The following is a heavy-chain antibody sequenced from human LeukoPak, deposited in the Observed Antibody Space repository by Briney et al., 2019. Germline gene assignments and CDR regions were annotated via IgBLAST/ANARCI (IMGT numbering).Heavy chain of an antibody. V-gene: IGHV1-46*01. J-gene: IGHJ3*02. CDR3: ARDTRTTVTTNLYAFDI. D-gene: IGHD4-17*01. Sequence: ASVKVSCKASGYTFTSYYMHWVRQAPGQGLERMGIINPSGGSTSYAQKFQGRVTMTRDTSTSTVYMELSSLKSEDTAVYYCARDTRTTVTTNLYAFDIWGQGTMVTVSS. CDR1: GYTFTSYY. CDR2: INPSGGST.